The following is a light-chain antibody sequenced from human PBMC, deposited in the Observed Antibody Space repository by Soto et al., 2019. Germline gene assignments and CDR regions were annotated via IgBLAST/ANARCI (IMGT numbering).Light chain of an antibody. V-gene: IGLV2-8*01. CDR1: NSDVGGYNF. J-gene: IGLJ1*01. CDR3: SSYAGSNNRFV. CDR2: EVT. Sequence: QSVLTQPPSASGSPGQSVTISCTGTNSDVGGYNFVSWYQQHPGTAPKLIIYEVTKRPSGVPDCFSGSKSGSTASLTVSGLQAEDEADYYCSSYAGSNNRFVFGTGTKVTVL.